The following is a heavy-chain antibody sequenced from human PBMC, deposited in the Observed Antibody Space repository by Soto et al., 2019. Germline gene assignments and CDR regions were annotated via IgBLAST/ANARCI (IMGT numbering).Heavy chain of an antibody. CDR3: ARSGYSYGPNPLLY. V-gene: IGHV4-31*03. CDR1: CGSISRGGYY. J-gene: IGHJ4*02. CDR2: ISYSGSN. D-gene: IGHD5-18*01. Sequence: QVQLQESGPGLVKPSQTLSLPCTVSCGSISRGGYYWSWIRQHPGKGLAWIGYISYSGSNYYNPSLKRRVTISVATSKNQCSLKRSSVTAADTAVYYCARSGYSYGPNPLLYWGQGTLVTVSS.